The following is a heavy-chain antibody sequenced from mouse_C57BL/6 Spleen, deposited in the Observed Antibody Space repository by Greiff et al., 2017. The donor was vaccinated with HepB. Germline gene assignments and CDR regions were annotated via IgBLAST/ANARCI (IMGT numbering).Heavy chain of an antibody. J-gene: IGHJ2*01. CDR3: ARDWDSNHDY. CDR1: GFTFSSYA. V-gene: IGHV5-4*01. CDR2: ISDGGSYT. Sequence: DVMLVESGGGLVKPGGSLKLSCAASGFTFSSYAMSWVRQTPEKRLEWVATISDGGSYTYYPDNVKGRFTISRDNAKNNLYLQMSHLKSEDTAMYYCARDWDSNHDYWGQGTTLTVSS. D-gene: IGHD2-5*01.